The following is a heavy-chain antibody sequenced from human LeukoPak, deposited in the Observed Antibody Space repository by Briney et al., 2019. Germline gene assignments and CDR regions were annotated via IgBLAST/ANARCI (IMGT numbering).Heavy chain of an antibody. V-gene: IGHV4-59*12. J-gene: IGHJ5*02. CDR2: IYYSGST. CDR1: GGSISSYY. Sequence: SETLSLTCTVSGGSISSYYWSWIRQPPGKGLEWIGYIYYSGSTNYNPSLKSRVTISVDTSKNQFSLKLSSVTAADTAVYYCARGGRPYYYGSGKRFDPWGQGTLVTVSS. D-gene: IGHD3-10*01. CDR3: ARGGRPYYYGSGKRFDP.